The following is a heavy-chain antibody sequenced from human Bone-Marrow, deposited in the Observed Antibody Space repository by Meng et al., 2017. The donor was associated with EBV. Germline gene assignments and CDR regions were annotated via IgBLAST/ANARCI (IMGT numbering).Heavy chain of an antibody. CDR3: ARDVYASGTYRADP. CDR2: MDPNSGNT. V-gene: IGHV1-8*01. J-gene: IGHJ5*02. Sequence: QVRLVQSVAEVKKTGASVTVSCKASGYTFTRYDINWVRQATGQGLEWMGWMDPNSGNTGFAQKFQGRVTMTRNTSISTAYMELSALTSEDTAVYYCARDVYASGTYRADPWGQGTLVTVSS. CDR1: GYTFTRYD. D-gene: IGHD3-10*01.